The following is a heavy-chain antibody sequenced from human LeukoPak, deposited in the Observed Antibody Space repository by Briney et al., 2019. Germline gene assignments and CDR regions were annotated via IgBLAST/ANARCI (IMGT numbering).Heavy chain of an antibody. CDR3: AAGRRLGELFFDY. Sequence: SVKVSCKASEGTFGAYSLDWVRQAPGQGLEWLGGINPIFNILNYAQKFRDRVTITADESTNTAYMDLSSLKYDDTAVYYCAAGRRLGELFFDYWGQGALVTVPS. J-gene: IGHJ4*02. D-gene: IGHD3-10*01. CDR2: INPIFNIL. CDR1: EGTFGAYS. V-gene: IGHV1-69*13.